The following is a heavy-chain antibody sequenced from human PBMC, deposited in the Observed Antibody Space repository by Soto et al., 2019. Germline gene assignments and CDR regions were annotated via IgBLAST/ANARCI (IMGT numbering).Heavy chain of an antibody. D-gene: IGHD2-2*01. CDR2: ISSSSSYI. CDR3: ARGRIVVVPAAALYYYYGMDV. CDR1: GFTFSSYS. V-gene: IGHV3-21*01. Sequence: PGGSLRLSCAASGFTFSSYSMNWVRQAPGKGLEWVSSISSSSSYIYYADSVKGRFTISRDNAKNSLYLQMNSLRAEDTAVYYCARGRIVVVPAAALYYYYGMDVWGQGTTVTVPS. J-gene: IGHJ6*02.